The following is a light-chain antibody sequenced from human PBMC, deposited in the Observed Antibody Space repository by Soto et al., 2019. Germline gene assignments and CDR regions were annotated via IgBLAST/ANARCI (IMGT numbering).Light chain of an antibody. CDR3: SSYTSSNTLEV. V-gene: IGLV1-40*01. Sequence: QSVLTQPPSVSGAPGQRVTISCTGSSSNIGAGYDVHWYQQLPGAAPKLLIYGNNNRPSGVPDRFSGSKSGTSASLAITGLQAEDEADYYCSSYTSSNTLEVFGVGTKLTVL. J-gene: IGLJ1*01. CDR2: GNN. CDR1: SSNIGAGYD.